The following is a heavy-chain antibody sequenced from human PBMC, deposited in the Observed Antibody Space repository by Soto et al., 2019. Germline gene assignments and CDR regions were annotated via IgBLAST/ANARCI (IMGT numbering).Heavy chain of an antibody. CDR2: VFHSGTT. CDR3: ARSAGWYAVHS. CDR1: GDSVSSPYY. J-gene: IGHJ4*02. D-gene: IGHD6-19*01. V-gene: IGHV4-4*02. Sequence: QVQLQESGPELVKPSGTLSLTCAVSGDSVSSPYYWCWVRQPPGKGLEWIGEVFHSGTTSYNPSLSSRVTISMDKSNNQFSLDLRSVTAADTAVYDCARSAGWYAVHSWGPGTLVIVSS.